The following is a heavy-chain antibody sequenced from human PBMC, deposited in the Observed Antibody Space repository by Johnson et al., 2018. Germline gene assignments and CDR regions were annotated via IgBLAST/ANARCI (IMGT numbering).Heavy chain of an antibody. CDR1: SGTFTGYY. Sequence: QVQLQQWGAGLLEPSETLSLTCAVYSGTFTGYYWSWIRQSPGTGLEWIGEINHSGTTNYNPSLKSRVTLSVDMSKKQFSLNLNSVTTAATAVYYSMRGRLVRSRAGSYDDDMDGWGKVTTVTGAS. CDR3: MRGRLVRSRAGSYDDDMDG. V-gene: IGHV4-34*01. D-gene: IGHD3-9*01. J-gene: IGHJ6*04. CDR2: INHSGTT.